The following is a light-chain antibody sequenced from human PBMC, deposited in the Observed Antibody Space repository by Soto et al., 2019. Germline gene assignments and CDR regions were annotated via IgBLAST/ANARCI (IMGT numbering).Light chain of an antibody. V-gene: IGLV2-23*02. CDR3: CSYAGSSTSYV. CDR1: RNDFGSYNL. J-gene: IGLJ1*01. CDR2: EVS. Sequence: QSLLTQPASVSGSPGQSITISCPGTRNDFGSYNLVSWYQQHPGKAPKLMIYEVSKRPSGVSNRFSGSKSGNTASLTIPGLQAEDEADYYCCSYAGSSTSYVFGTGTKVTVL.